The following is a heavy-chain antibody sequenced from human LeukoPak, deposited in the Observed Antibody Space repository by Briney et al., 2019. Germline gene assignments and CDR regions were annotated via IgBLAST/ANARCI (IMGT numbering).Heavy chain of an antibody. CDR1: GYTFTSYY. CDR2: INPSGGST. J-gene: IGHJ3*02. Sequence: ASVKVSCKASGYTFTSYYMHWVRQAPGQGLEWMGIINPSGGSTSYAQKFQGRVTMTRDMSTGTVYMELSSPRSEDTAVYYCARDFVHYYDSSGFKDLGAFDIWGQGTMVTVSS. CDR3: ARDFVHYYDSSGFKDLGAFDI. V-gene: IGHV1-46*01. D-gene: IGHD3-22*01.